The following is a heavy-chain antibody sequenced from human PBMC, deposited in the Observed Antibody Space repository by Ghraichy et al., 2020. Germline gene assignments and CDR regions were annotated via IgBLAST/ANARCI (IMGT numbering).Heavy chain of an antibody. J-gene: IGHJ2*01. CDR1: GGSISSSSYY. D-gene: IGHD4-23*01. Sequence: ESLNISCTVSGGSISSSSYYWGWIRQPPGKGLEWIGSIYYSGSTYYNPSLKSRVTISVDTSKNQFSLKLSSVTAADTAVYYCARHKHGGLPERYFDLWGRGTLVTVSS. V-gene: IGHV4-39*01. CDR3: ARHKHGGLPERYFDL. CDR2: IYYSGST.